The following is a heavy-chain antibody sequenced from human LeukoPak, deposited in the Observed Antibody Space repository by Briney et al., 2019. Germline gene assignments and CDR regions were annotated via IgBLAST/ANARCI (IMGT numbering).Heavy chain of an antibody. CDR3: ARVAAGAEAHTLHYHYMDV. J-gene: IGHJ6*03. Sequence: GGSPRLSCAASGFTFGIYSMTWVRQAPGKGLEWVSSISSTSMYIYYADSMRGRFTISRDNAENSLFLQIDSLGVEDTAVYSCARVAAGAEAHTLHYHYMDVWGKGTTVTVSS. V-gene: IGHV3-21*01. D-gene: IGHD6-13*01. CDR1: GFTFGIYS. CDR2: ISSTSMYI.